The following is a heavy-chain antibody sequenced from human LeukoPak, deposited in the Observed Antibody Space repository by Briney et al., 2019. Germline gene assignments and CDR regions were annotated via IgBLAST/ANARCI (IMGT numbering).Heavy chain of an antibody. D-gene: IGHD1-26*01. CDR1: GGSFSDYH. J-gene: IGHJ5*02. V-gene: IGHV4-34*01. Sequence: PSETLSLTCAVYGGSFSDYHWSWIRQPPGKGLEWIGEVNHSGSTKYNPSLKSRVTISVDTSKNQFSLKLSSVTAADTAVYYCARDAAVGATTGFDPWGQGTLVTVSS. CDR2: VNHSGST. CDR3: ARDAAVGATTGFDP.